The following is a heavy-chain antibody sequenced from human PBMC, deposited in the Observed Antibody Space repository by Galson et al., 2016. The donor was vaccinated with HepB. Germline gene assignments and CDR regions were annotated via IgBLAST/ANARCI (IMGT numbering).Heavy chain of an antibody. V-gene: IGHV4-59*01. Sequence: SETLSLTCTVSGASISDYYCSWIRQSPGKGLEWIGYNHYSGNPTYNPSLKSRVTVSVDTSKNQFSLMLSSVTAADTAVYYCAGRRGASGTFYYWGQGSLVTVSS. D-gene: IGHD3-10*01. CDR1: GASISDYY. J-gene: IGHJ4*02. CDR3: AGRRGASGTFYY. CDR2: NHYSGNP.